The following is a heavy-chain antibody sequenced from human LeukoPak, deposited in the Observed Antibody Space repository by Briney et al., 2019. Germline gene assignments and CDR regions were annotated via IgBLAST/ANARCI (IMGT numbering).Heavy chain of an antibody. D-gene: IGHD3-22*01. CDR1: GFTFSSYT. Sequence: GGSLRLSCAASGFTFSSYTMSWVRQAPGKGLEWVSTITTSDGNTYYADSVKGRFTVSRDNSKNTLFLQMSSLRAEDTAVYYCAKARTYYDSSGYAYDYWGQGTLVTVSS. CDR2: ITTSDGNT. J-gene: IGHJ4*02. V-gene: IGHV3-23*01. CDR3: AKARTYYDSSGYAYDY.